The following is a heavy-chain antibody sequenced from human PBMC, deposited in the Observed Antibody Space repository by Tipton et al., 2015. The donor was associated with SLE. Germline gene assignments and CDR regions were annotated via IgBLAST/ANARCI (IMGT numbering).Heavy chain of an antibody. J-gene: IGHJ4*02. CDR2: IWYDGSNK. CDR3: AKEMGRFLEWLLYLDY. CDR1: GFTFGDYA. V-gene: IGHV3-33*06. Sequence: SLRLSCTASGFTFGDYAMSWFRQAPGKGLEWVAVIWYDGSNKYYADSVKGRFTISRDNSKNTLYLQMNSLRAEDTAVYYCAKEMGRFLEWLLYLDYWGQGTLVTVSS. D-gene: IGHD3-3*01.